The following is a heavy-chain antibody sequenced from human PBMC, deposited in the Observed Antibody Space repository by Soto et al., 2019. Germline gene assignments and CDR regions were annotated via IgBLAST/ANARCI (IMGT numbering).Heavy chain of an antibody. CDR1: GGSISSYY. V-gene: IGHV4-59*01. CDR2: IYYSGNT. CDR3: ARDQNGSPHFDY. J-gene: IGHJ4*02. Sequence: SETLSLTCTVSGGSISSYYWSWIWQPPGKGLEWIGYIYYSGNTNYNPSLKSRVTISVDTSKNQFSLKLSSVTAADTAVYYCARDQNGSPHFDYWGQGTLVTVSS. D-gene: IGHD1-26*01.